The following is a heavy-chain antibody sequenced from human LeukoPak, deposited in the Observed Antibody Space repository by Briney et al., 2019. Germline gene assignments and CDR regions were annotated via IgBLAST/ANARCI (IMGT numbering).Heavy chain of an antibody. CDR3: ARDGATYAFDI. J-gene: IGHJ3*02. D-gene: IGHD5-12*01. Sequence: PSETLSLTCIVSGYSISSGYYWGWIRQPPGKGLEWIGSIYHGGSTYYSPSLKSRVTISVDTSKNQFSLKLSSVTAADTAVYYCARDGATYAFDIWGQGTMVTVSS. V-gene: IGHV4-38-2*02. CDR1: GYSISSGYY. CDR2: IYHGGST.